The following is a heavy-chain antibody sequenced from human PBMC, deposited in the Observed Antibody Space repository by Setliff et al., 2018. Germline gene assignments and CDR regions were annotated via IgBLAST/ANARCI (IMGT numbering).Heavy chain of an antibody. CDR3: AHEGDFWSGYWGGGPRKVGYYFDY. CDR2: IYWDDDK. J-gene: IGHJ4*02. CDR1: GFSLSTSGVG. V-gene: IGHV2-5*02. Sequence: SGPTLVNPTQTLTLTCTFSGFSLSTSGVGVGWIRQPPGKALEWLALIYWDDDKRYSPSLKSRLTITKDTSRNQVVLTMTNMDPVDTATYYCAHEGDFWSGYWGGGPRKVGYYFDYWGQGTLVTVS. D-gene: IGHD3-3*01.